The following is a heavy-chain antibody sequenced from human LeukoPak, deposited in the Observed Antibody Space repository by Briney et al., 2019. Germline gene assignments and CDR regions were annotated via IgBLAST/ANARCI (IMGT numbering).Heavy chain of an antibody. CDR2: INHSENT. D-gene: IGHD1-26*01. J-gene: IGHJ4*02. CDR3: AVGYYFDY. V-gene: IGHV4-34*01. Sequence: SETLSLTCAVYGGSFSGYNWSWIRQPPGKGLEWIGEINHSENTNYNPSLKSRVTISVDTSKNQFSLKLSSVTAADTAVYYCAVGYYFDYWGQGTLVTVSS. CDR1: GGSFSGYN.